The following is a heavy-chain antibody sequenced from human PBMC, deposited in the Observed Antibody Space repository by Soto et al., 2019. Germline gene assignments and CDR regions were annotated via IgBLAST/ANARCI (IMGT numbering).Heavy chain of an antibody. CDR2: SSYDGRET. V-gene: IGHV3-30*03. CDR3: ARDSGWPILNFDN. D-gene: IGHD3-10*01. CDR1: DFDFSSYG. J-gene: IGHJ4*02. Sequence: GGSLRLSCAASDFDFSSYGIHWVRQAPGKGLEWVAASSYDGRETFYADSAKGRFTVSKEMSKNTAFLQMNALRHEDTAVYFCARDSGWPILNFDNWGQGTPITVSS.